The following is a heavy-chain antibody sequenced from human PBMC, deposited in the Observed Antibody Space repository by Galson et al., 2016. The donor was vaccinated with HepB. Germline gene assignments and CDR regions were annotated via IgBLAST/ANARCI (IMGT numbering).Heavy chain of an antibody. J-gene: IGHJ3*01. CDR3: ARRGNYNGGALDV. CDR2: IVPTGSIR. Sequence: SLRLSCAASGFTFNTYTMNWVRQAPGRGLEWVESIVPTGSIRNYADSVKGRLTISRDNSKDTLHLNMNNLRVEDTAVYYCARRGNYNGGALDVWGQGTLVAVSS. D-gene: IGHD1-1*01. V-gene: IGHV3-23*01. CDR1: GFTFNTYT.